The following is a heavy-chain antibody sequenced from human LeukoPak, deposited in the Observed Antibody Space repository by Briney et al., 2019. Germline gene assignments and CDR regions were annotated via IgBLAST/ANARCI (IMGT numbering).Heavy chain of an antibody. CDR1: GGSISSSSYY. D-gene: IGHD2-21*01. Sequence: PSETLSLTCTVSGGSISSSSYYWGWIRQPPGKGLEWIGSIYYSGSTYYNPSLKSRVTISVDTSKNQFSLKLSSVTAADTAVYYCARQLRRGFDYWGQGTLVTVSS. CDR2: IYYSGST. CDR3: ARQLRRGFDY. V-gene: IGHV4-39*01. J-gene: IGHJ4*02.